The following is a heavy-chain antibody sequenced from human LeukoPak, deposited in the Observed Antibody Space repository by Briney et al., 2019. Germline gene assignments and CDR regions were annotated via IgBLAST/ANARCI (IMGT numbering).Heavy chain of an antibody. V-gene: IGHV3-23*01. D-gene: IGHD6-13*01. CDR1: GFTFTTYA. Sequence: PGGSLRLSCAASGFTFTTYAMNWVRQASGKGLEWVSTISAGGSAFYADSVKGRFTISRDNSKNTLYMQMNSLRAEDTAVYYCAKGSSAAAGTGDYWGQGTLVTVSS. CDR3: AKGSSAAAGTGDY. CDR2: ISAGGSA. J-gene: IGHJ4*02.